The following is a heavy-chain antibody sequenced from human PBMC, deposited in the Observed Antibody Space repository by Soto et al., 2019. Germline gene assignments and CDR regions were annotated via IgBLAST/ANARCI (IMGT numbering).Heavy chain of an antibody. CDR2: INHSGST. D-gene: IGHD6-13*01. CDR1: GGSFSGYY. CDR3: ARGRVSYSSSWRVYYYYGMDV. V-gene: IGHV4-34*01. Sequence: SETLSLTCAVYGGSFSGYYWSWIRQPPGKGLEWIGEINHSGSTNYNPSLKSRVTISVDTSKNQFSLKLSSVTAADTAVYYCARGRVSYSSSWRVYYYYGMDVWGQGTTATVSS. J-gene: IGHJ6*02.